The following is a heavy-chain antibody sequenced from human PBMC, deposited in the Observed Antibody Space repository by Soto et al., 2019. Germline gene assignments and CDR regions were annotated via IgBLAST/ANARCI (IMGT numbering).Heavy chain of an antibody. V-gene: IGHV3-30-3*01. J-gene: IGHJ3*02. CDR2: ISYDGSNK. CDR1: GFTFSSYA. CDR3: ARDSMGAYDYVWGSYRPDDAFDI. Sequence: GGSLRLSCAACGFTFSSYAMHWVRQAPGKGLEWVAVISYDGSNKYYADSVKGRFTTSRDNSKNTLYLQMNSLRAEDTAVYYCARDSMGAYDYVWGSYRPDDAFDIWGQGTMVTVSS. D-gene: IGHD3-16*02.